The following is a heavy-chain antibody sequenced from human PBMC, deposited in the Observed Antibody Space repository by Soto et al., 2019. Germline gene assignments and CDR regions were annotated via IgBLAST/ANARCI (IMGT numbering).Heavy chain of an antibody. Sequence: XXSLKISCKGSGYTFSNFWIGWVRKMPGKGLEWMGIIFPGDSDTRYSPSFEGHVTISTDNSISTAYLHWSSLKASDTAIYYCAGHSGSDREGFDSWGQGTQVTVSS. V-gene: IGHV5-51*01. J-gene: IGHJ4*02. CDR3: AGHSGSDREGFDS. D-gene: IGHD1-26*01. CDR2: IFPGDSDT. CDR1: GYTFSNFW.